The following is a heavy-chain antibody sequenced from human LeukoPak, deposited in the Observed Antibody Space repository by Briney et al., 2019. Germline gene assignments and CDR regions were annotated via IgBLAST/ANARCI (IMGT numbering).Heavy chain of an antibody. Sequence: GGSLRLSCAASGFTFGSYSMNWVRQAPGKGLEWVSSISSSSSYIYYADSVKGRFTISRGNAKNSLYLQMNSLRAENTAVYYCATLAVAGRDAFDIWGQGTMVTVSS. J-gene: IGHJ3*02. CDR1: GFTFGSYS. V-gene: IGHV3-21*01. D-gene: IGHD6-19*01. CDR3: ATLAVAGRDAFDI. CDR2: ISSSSSYI.